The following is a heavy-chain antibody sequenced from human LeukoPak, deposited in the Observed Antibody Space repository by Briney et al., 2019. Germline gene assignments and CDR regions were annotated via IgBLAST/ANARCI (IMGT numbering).Heavy chain of an antibody. CDR1: RFTFSSYS. J-gene: IGHJ6*03. CDR2: IRYDGSNK. D-gene: IGHD3-22*01. Sequence: TGGSLRLSCAASRFTFSSYSMNWVRQAPGRGLEWVAFIRYDGSNKYYADSVKGRFTISRDNSKNTLYLQMNSLRAEDTAVYYCAKDAPEGYDRQAYYYYYMDVWGKGTTVTISS. V-gene: IGHV3-30*02. CDR3: AKDAPEGYDRQAYYYYYMDV.